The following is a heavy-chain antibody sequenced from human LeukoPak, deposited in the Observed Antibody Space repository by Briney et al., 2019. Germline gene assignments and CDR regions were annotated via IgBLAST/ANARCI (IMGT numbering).Heavy chain of an antibody. CDR2: IYYSGST. CDR1: GGSISSYY. D-gene: IGHD3-22*01. Sequence: SETLSLTCTVSGGSISSYYWSWIRQPPGKGLEWIGYIYYSGSTNYNPSLKSRVTISVDTSKNQFSLKLSSVTAADTAVYYCARAQEYYYDSSGYSLDYWGQGTLVTVSS. J-gene: IGHJ4*02. CDR3: ARAQEYYYDSSGYSLDY. V-gene: IGHV4-59*01.